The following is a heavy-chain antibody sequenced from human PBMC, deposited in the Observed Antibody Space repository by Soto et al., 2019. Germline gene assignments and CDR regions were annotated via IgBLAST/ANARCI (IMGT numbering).Heavy chain of an antibody. CDR2: IYYSGST. CDR3: ARDSSSGSSYYYYGMDV. CDR1: GGSISSGGYY. Sequence: SETLSLTCTVSGGSISSGGYYWSWIRQHPGKGLEWIGYIYYSGSTNYNPSLKSRVTISVDTSKNQFSLKLSSVTAADTAVYYCARDSSSGSSYYYYGMDVWGQGTTVTVSS. V-gene: IGHV4-61*08. J-gene: IGHJ6*02. D-gene: IGHD1-26*01.